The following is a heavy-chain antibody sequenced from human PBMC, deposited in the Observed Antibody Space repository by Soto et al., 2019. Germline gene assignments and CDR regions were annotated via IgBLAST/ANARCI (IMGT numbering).Heavy chain of an antibody. J-gene: IGHJ5*02. CDR1: GGSISSGDYY. CDR3: ARLYYGGNSGFYWFDP. CDR2: IYYSGST. Sequence: SETLSLTCTVSGGSISSGDYYWSWIRQPPGKGLEWIGYIYYSGSTYYNPSLKSRVTISVDTSKNQFSLKLSSVTAADTAVYYCARLYYGGNSGFYWFDPWGQGTLVTVSS. V-gene: IGHV4-30-4*01. D-gene: IGHD4-17*01.